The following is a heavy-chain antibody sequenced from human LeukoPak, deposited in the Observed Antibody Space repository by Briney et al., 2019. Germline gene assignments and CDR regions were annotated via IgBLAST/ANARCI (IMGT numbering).Heavy chain of an antibody. Sequence: SETLSLTCTVSGGSVSSGSYYWSWIRQPPGKGLEWIGYIYYSGSTNYNPSLKSRVTISVDASKNQFSLKLSSVTAADTAVYYCAREGTTYYYGSGDNWFDPWGREPWSPSPQ. CDR3: AREGTTYYYGSGDNWFDP. D-gene: IGHD3-10*01. CDR2: IYYSGST. CDR1: GGSVSSGSYY. J-gene: IGHJ5*02. V-gene: IGHV4-61*01.